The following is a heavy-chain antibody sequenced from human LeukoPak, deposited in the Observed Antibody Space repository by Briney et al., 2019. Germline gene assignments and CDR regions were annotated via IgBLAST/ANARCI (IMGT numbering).Heavy chain of an antibody. V-gene: IGHV3-11*04. CDR1: GFTFSDYY. J-gene: IGHJ4*02. D-gene: IGHD3-9*01. Sequence: GGSLRLSCAASGFTFSDYYMSWIRQAPGKGLEWVSYISSSGSTIYYADSVEGRFTISRDNAKSSLYLQMNSLRAEDTAVYYCARVAYDILTGYRYDYWGQGTLVTVSS. CDR2: ISSSGSTI. CDR3: ARVAYDILTGYRYDY.